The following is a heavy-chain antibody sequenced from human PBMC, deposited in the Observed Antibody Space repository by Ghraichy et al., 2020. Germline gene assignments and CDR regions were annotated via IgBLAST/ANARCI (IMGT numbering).Heavy chain of an antibody. Sequence: ASVKVSCKASGYVFTTYGMNWLRQAPGQGLQWMGWISGLNGDTNYAQNFQGRLTVTKDTSTSTAYMELRNLRSDDTAMYYCARGWGDDYWGQGTLVTVSS. D-gene: IGHD3-16*01. V-gene: IGHV1-18*04. J-gene: IGHJ4*02. CDR3: ARGWGDDY. CDR1: GYVFTTYG. CDR2: ISGLNGDT.